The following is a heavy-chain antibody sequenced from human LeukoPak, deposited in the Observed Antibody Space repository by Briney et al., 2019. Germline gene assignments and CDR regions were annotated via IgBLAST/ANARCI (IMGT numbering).Heavy chain of an antibody. Sequence: SETLSLTCTVSGGSISSSSCYWGWIRQPPGKGLEWIGSIYYSGSTYYNPSLKSRVTISVDTSKNQFSLKLSSVTAADTAVYYCARRGKWLRSFDYWGQGTLVTVSS. D-gene: IGHD5-12*01. CDR3: ARRGKWLRSFDY. CDR1: GGSISSSSCY. V-gene: IGHV4-39*07. CDR2: IYYSGST. J-gene: IGHJ4*02.